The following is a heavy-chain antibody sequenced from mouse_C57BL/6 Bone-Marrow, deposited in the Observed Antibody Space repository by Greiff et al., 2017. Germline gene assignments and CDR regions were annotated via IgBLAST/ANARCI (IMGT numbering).Heavy chain of an antibody. V-gene: IGHV1-81*01. CDR3: ARYGSYVGFAY. D-gene: IGHD1-1*02. J-gene: IGHJ3*01. CDR2: IYPRSGNT. CDR1: GYTFTSYG. Sequence: QVQLQQSGAELARPGASVKLSCKASGYTFTSYGISWVKQRTGQGLEWIGEIYPRSGNTYYNEKFKGKATLTADKSSSTAYMELRSLTSEDSAVYFCARYGSYVGFAYWGQGTLVTVSA.